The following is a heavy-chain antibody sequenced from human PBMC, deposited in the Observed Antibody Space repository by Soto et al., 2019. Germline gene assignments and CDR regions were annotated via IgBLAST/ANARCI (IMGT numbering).Heavy chain of an antibody. D-gene: IGHD3-3*01. J-gene: IGHJ4*02. CDR3: AKYYQFLEWMNDDY. CDR2: ISGSGGST. V-gene: IGHV3-23*01. CDR1: GFTFSSYA. Sequence: EVQLLESGGGLVQPGGSMRLSCAASGFTFSSYAMSWVRQAPGKGLEWDSAISGSGGSTYYADSVKGRFTISRDNSKYTLYLQMNSLRAEDTAVYYCAKYYQFLEWMNDDYLGQGAVVTVSS.